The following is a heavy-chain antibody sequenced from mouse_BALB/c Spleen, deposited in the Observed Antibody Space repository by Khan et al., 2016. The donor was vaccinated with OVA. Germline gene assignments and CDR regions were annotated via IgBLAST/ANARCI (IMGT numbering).Heavy chain of an antibody. J-gene: IGHJ3*01. D-gene: IGHD1-1*01. CDR2: INPSTDYT. Sequence: VKLQESGAELAKPGASVKMSCKASGYTFTNYWMHWVKQRPGQGLEWIGYINPSTDYTEYNQKFKDKATLTADKSSNTAYMQLTSLTSEDSALYYCVNHGSSSAWFTYWGQGTLVTVSA. CDR3: VNHGSSSAWFTY. V-gene: IGHV1-7*01. CDR1: GYTFTNYW.